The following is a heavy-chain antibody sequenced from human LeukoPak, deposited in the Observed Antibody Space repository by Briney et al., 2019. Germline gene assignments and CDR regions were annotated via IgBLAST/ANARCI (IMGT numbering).Heavy chain of an antibody. CDR2: IYSDGST. CDR3: ATPNDGFTMRGAFDI. Sequence: GGSLRLSCAASGFTVSSNYMRWVRQAPGKGLEWVSIIYSDGSTYYGDSVKGRFTISRDNSKNTLYLQMNSLRAEDTAVYYCATPNDGFTMRGAFDIWGQGTMVTVSS. CDR1: GFTVSSNY. D-gene: IGHD3-22*01. V-gene: IGHV3-66*01. J-gene: IGHJ3*02.